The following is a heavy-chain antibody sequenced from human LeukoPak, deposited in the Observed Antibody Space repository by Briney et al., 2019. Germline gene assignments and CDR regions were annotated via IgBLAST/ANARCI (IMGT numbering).Heavy chain of an antibody. CDR1: GYTFTGYY. V-gene: IGHV1-69*06. D-gene: IGHD3-10*01. CDR3: ARTYGSGTSTNYNFYYMDV. Sequence: GASVKVSCKASGYTFTGYYMHWVRQAPGQGLEWMGWIIPIFRTSNYAQKLQGRVTITADKSTGTAYMELSSLKSEDTAVYYCARTYGSGTSTNYNFYYMDVWGKGTTVTVSS. J-gene: IGHJ6*03. CDR2: IIPIFRTS.